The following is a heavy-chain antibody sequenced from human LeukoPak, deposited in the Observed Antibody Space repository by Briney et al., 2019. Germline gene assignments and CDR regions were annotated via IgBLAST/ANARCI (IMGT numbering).Heavy chain of an antibody. D-gene: IGHD4-23*01. J-gene: IGHJ4*02. V-gene: IGHV1-46*01. CDR3: ARGASGGYFDY. CDR2: INPTGDST. Sequence: ASVKVSCKASGYTFTGYYMHWVRQAPGQGLEWVGLINPTGDSTNYAQNFRGRVTMTRDTSTSTVYMDLSSLRSEDTAVYYCARGASGGYFDYWGQGTLVTVSS. CDR1: GYTFTGYY.